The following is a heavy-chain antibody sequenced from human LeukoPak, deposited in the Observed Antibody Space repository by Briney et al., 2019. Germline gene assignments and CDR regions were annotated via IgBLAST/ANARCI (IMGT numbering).Heavy chain of an antibody. Sequence: GGSLRLSCAASGFIFTNYAMSWVRQAPGKGLEWVSGINSDGSSTSYADSVKGRFTISRDNAKNTLYLQMNSLRAEDTAVYYCARVSVGATAKGYYYYMDVWGKGTTVTISS. J-gene: IGHJ6*03. D-gene: IGHD1-26*01. CDR1: GFIFTNYA. CDR3: ARVSVGATAKGYYYYMDV. CDR2: INSDGSST. V-gene: IGHV3-74*01.